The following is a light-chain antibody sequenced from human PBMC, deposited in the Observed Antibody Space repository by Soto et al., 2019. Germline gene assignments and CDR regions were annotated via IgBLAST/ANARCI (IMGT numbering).Light chain of an antibody. Sequence: EIVLTQSPGTLSLSPGERATLSCRASQSVSSSFLAWYQQKPGQAPRLLIYGASSRATGIPDRFSGSGSGTDFTLTISRLEPEDFAVYYCQQYDSSPRTFGPGTKVAIK. CDR1: QSVSSSF. J-gene: IGKJ3*01. CDR2: GAS. V-gene: IGKV3-20*01. CDR3: QQYDSSPRT.